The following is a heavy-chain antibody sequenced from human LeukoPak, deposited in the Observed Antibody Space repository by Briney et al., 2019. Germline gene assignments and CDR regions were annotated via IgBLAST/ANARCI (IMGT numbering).Heavy chain of an antibody. CDR3: ARGDAKWLMGFDP. CDR1: GYTFTGYY. J-gene: IGHJ5*02. V-gene: IGHV1-2*02. CDR2: INPNSGGT. D-gene: IGHD6-19*01. Sequence: ASVKVSCKASGYTFTGYYMHWVRQAPGQGLEWMGWINPNSGGTNYAQKFQGRVTMTRDTSISTAYMELSRLRSDDTAVCYCARGDAKWLMGFDPWGQGTLVTVSS.